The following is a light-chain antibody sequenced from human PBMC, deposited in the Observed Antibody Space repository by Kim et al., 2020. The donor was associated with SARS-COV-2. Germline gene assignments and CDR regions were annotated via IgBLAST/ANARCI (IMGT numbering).Light chain of an antibody. CDR2: GAS. J-gene: IGKJ1*01. CDR3: QQYNNWPPWT. CDR1: PSVSSN. Sequence: PPGERATLSCRASPSVSSNLAWYQQKPGQAPRLLIYGASTRATGIPARFSGSGSGTEFTLTISSLQSEDFAVYYCQQYNNWPPWTFGQGTKVEIK. V-gene: IGKV3-15*01.